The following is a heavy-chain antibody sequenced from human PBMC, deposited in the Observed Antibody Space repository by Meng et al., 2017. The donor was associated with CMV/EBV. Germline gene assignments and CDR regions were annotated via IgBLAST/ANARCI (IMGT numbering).Heavy chain of an antibody. D-gene: IGHD3-3*01. Sequence: GGSLRLSCTASGFTFADYAISWVRQAPGKGLEWVGFIRSEAYGGTTEYAASVKGRFTISRDNAKHSLYLQMNSLRAEDKAVYYCARVCNTSPYYDFGIGYFSADVYGMDVWGQGTTVTVSS. CDR3: ARVCNTSPYYDFGIGYFSADVYGMDV. CDR1: GFTFADYA. V-gene: IGHV3-49*04. CDR2: IRSEAYGGTT. J-gene: IGHJ6*02.